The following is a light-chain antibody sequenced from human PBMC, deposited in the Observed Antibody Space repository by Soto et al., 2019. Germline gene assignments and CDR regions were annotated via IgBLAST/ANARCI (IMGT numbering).Light chain of an antibody. Sequence: DIQMTQSPSTLSASVGDRVTITCRASHHIDAWLAWYQQKPGKAPKVLIYKASILESGVPSRFSGSGSGTEFTLTISSLQPDDSATYYCRQHSNYPLTFGGGTKVDIK. V-gene: IGKV1-5*03. CDR2: KAS. CDR3: RQHSNYPLT. J-gene: IGKJ4*01. CDR1: HHIDAW.